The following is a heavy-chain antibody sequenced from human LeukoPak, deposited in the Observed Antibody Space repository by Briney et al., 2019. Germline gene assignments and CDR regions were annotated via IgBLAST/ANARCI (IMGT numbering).Heavy chain of an antibody. CDR1: GGSISSYY. CDR3: ARHGSVRSPLGP. D-gene: IGHD3-10*01. J-gene: IGHJ5*02. CDR2: IYATGST. V-gene: IGHV4-4*09. Sequence: PSETLSRTCTVSGGSISSYYWSWIRQPPGKGLEWIGYIYATGSTNYNPSLKSRVTISVDTSKNQFSLNLRSVTAADTAVYYCARHGSVRSPLGPWGQGTLVTVSS.